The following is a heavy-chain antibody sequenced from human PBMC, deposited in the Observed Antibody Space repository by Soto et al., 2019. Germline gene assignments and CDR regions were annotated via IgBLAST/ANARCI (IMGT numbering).Heavy chain of an antibody. CDR2: ISGNGGST. CDR1: GFTFSSYA. CDR3: AKEPYSSGWYYFDY. D-gene: IGHD6-19*01. Sequence: GGSLRLSCAASGFTFSSYAMSWVRQAPGKGLEWVSCISGNGGSTYYADSVKGRFTISRDNSKNTLYLQMNSLRVEDTAVYYCAKEPYSSGWYYFDYWGQGTVGTVSS. J-gene: IGHJ4*02. V-gene: IGHV3-23*01.